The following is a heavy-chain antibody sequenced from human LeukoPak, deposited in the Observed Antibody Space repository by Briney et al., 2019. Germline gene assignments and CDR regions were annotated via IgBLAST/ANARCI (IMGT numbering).Heavy chain of an antibody. Sequence: SETLSLTCDVYGGSFSAYYWSWIRQSPGKGLEWIAEINHRGDTNYNPSVKSRVSMSVDTSKNQFSLKVTSLTAADTAVYYCARGPTISETGYFDYWGQGTLVTVSS. V-gene: IGHV4-34*01. CDR1: GGSFSAYY. CDR2: INHRGDT. D-gene: IGHD1-1*01. J-gene: IGHJ4*03. CDR3: ARGPTISETGYFDY.